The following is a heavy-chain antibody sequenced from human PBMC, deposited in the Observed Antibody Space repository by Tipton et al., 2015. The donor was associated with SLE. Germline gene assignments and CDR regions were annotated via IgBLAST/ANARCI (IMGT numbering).Heavy chain of an antibody. CDR3: ARDRGPDGSGLNWFDP. D-gene: IGHD3-10*01. J-gene: IGHJ5*02. V-gene: IGHV4-59*01. Sequence: TLSLTCVVSGGSISGYYWSWIRQPPGKGLEWIGYIYYSGSTNYNPSLKSRVTISVDTSKNQFSLKLSSVTAADTAVYYCARDRGPDGSGLNWFDPWGQGTLVTVSS. CDR1: GGSISGYY. CDR2: IYYSGST.